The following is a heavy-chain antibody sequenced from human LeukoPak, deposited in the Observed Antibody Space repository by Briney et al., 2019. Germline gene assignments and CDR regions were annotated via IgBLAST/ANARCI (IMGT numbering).Heavy chain of an antibody. CDR3: ARHGSGRNYFDPLDY. Sequence: GRSLRLSCAAPGFRFNERAMHWVRQAPGKGLEWVAVIWRDGSTIYYADSVKGRFTVSRDNPKNTLNLQLDSLRVEDTAVYYCARHGSGRNYFDPLDYWGQGTLVTVSS. CDR1: GFRFNERA. V-gene: IGHV3-33*01. J-gene: IGHJ4*02. D-gene: IGHD1-26*01. CDR2: IWRDGSTI.